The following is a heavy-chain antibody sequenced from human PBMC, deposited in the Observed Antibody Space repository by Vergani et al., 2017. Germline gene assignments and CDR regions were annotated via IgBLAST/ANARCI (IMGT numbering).Heavy chain of an antibody. CDR2: IYYSGST. CDR1: GGSISSGGYY. Sequence: QVQLQESGPGLVKPSQTLSLTCTVSGGSISSGGYYWSWIRQHPGKGLEWIGYIYYSGSTNYNPSLKSRVTISVDTSKNQFSLKLSSVTAADTAVYYCARSWGKDNWYFDLWGRGTLVTVSS. D-gene: IGHD3-16*01. J-gene: IGHJ2*01. V-gene: IGHV4-31*03. CDR3: ARSWGKDNWYFDL.